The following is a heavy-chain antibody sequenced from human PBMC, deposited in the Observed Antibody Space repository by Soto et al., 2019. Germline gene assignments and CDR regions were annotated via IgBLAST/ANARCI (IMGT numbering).Heavy chain of an antibody. D-gene: IGHD3-3*01. V-gene: IGHV3-23*01. CDR3: AKAGSITISPTWFDP. CDR2: ISGSGGST. J-gene: IGHJ5*02. Sequence: GGSLRLSCAASGFTFSSYAMSWFRQAPGKGLEWVSAISGSGGSTYYADSVKGRFTISRDNSKNTLYLQMNSLRAEDTAVYYCAKAGSITISPTWFDPWGQGXLVTVYS. CDR1: GFTFSSYA.